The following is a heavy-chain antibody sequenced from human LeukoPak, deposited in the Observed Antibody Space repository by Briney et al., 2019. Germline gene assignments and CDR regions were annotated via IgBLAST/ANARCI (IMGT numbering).Heavy chain of an antibody. Sequence: ASVKVSCKASGYTFTAYAMIWVRQAPGQGLEWMGWINTNTGNPTYAQGFTGRFVFSLDTSVSTAYLQISSLKAEDTAVYYCAREVGIAAAGTPYYYYYYMDVWGKGTTVTVSS. V-gene: IGHV7-4-1*02. CDR2: INTNTGNP. CDR3: AREVGIAAAGTPYYYYYYMDV. CDR1: GYTFTAYA. D-gene: IGHD6-13*01. J-gene: IGHJ6*03.